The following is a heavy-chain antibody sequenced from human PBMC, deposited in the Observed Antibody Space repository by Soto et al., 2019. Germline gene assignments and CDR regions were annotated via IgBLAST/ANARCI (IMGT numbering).Heavy chain of an antibody. CDR3: ARGAAPDY. D-gene: IGHD6-13*01. CDR1: GGSISSYY. CDR2: IYYSGST. Sequence: PSETLSLTCTVSGGSISSYYWGWIRQPPGKGLEWIGYIYYSGSTHYNPSLKSRVTISVDKSKNQFSLKLNSVTAADTAVYYCARGAAPDYWGQGTLVTVSS. J-gene: IGHJ4*02. V-gene: IGHV4-59*01.